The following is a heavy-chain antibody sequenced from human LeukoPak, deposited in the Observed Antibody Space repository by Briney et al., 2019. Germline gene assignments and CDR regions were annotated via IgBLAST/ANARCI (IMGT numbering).Heavy chain of an antibody. CDR1: GASFSGYY. V-gene: IGHV4-34*01. CDR3: ARHEGRHYGMDV. J-gene: IGHJ6*02. CDR2: IYYSGST. Sequence: SETLSLTCAVYGASFSGYYCSWIRQPPGKGLEWVGSIYYSGSTYYNPSLKSRVTISVDTSKNLFSLKLSSVTAADTAVYYCARHEGRHYGMDVWGQGTTVTVSS.